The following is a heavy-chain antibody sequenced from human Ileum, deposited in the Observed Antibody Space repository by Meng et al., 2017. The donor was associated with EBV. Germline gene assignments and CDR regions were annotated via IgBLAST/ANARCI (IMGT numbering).Heavy chain of an antibody. Sequence: PLGAGGACVEPRGHWGPSCPASAFTFSNSWMHWPPQDPGKGLVWVSNIDTDGSTTNYGGSVKGRFTISRDNAKNTLSLQMNSLRVEDTAVYYCVRGGLGPWYWGQGTLVTVSS. CDR1: AFTFSNSW. CDR2: IDTDGSTT. CDR3: VRGGLGPWY. V-gene: IGHV3-74*01. D-gene: IGHD3/OR15-3a*01. J-gene: IGHJ4*02.